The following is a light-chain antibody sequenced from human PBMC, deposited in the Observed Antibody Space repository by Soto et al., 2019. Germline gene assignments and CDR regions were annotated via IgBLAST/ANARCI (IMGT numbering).Light chain of an antibody. CDR1: QGISSY. CDR3: LQLNSYPRT. J-gene: IGKJ1*01. V-gene: IGKV1-9*01. CDR2: TAS. Sequence: IQLTQSPSSRSASVGDRVTITCRASQGISSYLAWYQQKPGKAPNLLIYTASTLQSGVPSRFSGSGSGTDLTITISSLQPDDFETYYCLQLNSYPRTFGQGTKVDIK.